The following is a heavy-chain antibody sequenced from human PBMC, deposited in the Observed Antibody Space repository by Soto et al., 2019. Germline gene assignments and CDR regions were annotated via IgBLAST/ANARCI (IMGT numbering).Heavy chain of an antibody. CDR1: GGSISTGSYY. V-gene: IGHV4-39*01. Sequence: PQDRCLTWTVSGGSISTGSYYWGWLRHPPGKGLEWIGSIYYSGSTYYNPSLKSRVTISVDTSKNQFSLKLSSVTAADTAVYYCARHGAYIVGGTGEYYYGMDVWGQGSTVTVS. J-gene: IGHJ6*02. D-gene: IGHD1-26*01. CDR3: ARHGAYIVGGTGEYYYGMDV. CDR2: IYYSGST.